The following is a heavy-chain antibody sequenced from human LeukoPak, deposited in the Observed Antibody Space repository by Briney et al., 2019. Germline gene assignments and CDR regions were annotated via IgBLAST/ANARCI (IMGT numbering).Heavy chain of an antibody. CDR1: GFTLSSYT. CDR3: AELGITMIGGV. CDR2: ISSSTSHI. J-gene: IGHJ6*04. D-gene: IGHD3-10*02. V-gene: IGHV3-21*01. Sequence: GGSLRLSCADSGFTLSSYTMNWVRQAPGKGLEWVSSISSSTSHIYYADSVKGRFTISRDNAKNSLYLQMNSLRAEDTAVYYCAELGITMIGGVWGKGTTATISS.